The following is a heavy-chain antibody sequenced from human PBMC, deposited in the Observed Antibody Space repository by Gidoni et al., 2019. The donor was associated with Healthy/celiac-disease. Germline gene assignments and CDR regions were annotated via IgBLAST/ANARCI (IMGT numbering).Heavy chain of an antibody. CDR3: ARAERWLQPFQH. Sequence: EVQLVESGGGLIQPGGSLRLSCAASGFTVSSNYMSWVRQAPGKGLEWVSVIYSGGRTYYADSVKGRFTISRDNSKNTLYLQMNSLRAEDTAVYYCARAERWLQPFQHWGQGTLVTVSS. V-gene: IGHV3-53*01. CDR1: GFTVSSNY. CDR2: IYSGGRT. D-gene: IGHD5-12*01. J-gene: IGHJ1*01.